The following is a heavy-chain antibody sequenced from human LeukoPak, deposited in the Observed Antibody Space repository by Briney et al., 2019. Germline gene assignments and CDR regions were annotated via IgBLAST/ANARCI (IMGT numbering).Heavy chain of an antibody. CDR3: AKDLGVVVVAAKGGFDY. D-gene: IGHD2-15*01. CDR2: IWYDGSNK. J-gene: IGHJ4*02. CDR1: GFTFSSYG. Sequence: GGSLRLSCAASGFTFSSYGMHWVRQAPGKGLEWVAVIWYDGSNKYYADSVKGRFTISRDNSKNTLYLQMNSLRAEDTAVYYCAKDLGVVVVAAKGGFDYWGQGTLVTVSS. V-gene: IGHV3-30*02.